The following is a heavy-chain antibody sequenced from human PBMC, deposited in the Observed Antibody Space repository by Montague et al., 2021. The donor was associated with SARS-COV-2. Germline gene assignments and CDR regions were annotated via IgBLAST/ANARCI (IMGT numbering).Heavy chain of an antibody. CDR3: ARTEYNWNDWFDP. D-gene: IGHD1-20*01. CDR1: GGSISSYY. CDR2: IFHSGIT. Sequence: SETLSLTCSVSGGSISSYYWSWIRQSPGKGLEWIGYIFHSGITDYNPSLKSRVTISADMSKNQFSLQLNSVTAADSAVYYCARTEYNWNDWFDPWSQGTLVTVSS. V-gene: IGHV4-59*13. J-gene: IGHJ5*02.